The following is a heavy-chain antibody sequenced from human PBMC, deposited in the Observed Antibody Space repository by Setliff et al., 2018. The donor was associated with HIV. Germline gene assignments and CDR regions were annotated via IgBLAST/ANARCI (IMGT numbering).Heavy chain of an antibody. CDR1: GYSISSGYY. D-gene: IGHD3-10*01. J-gene: IGHJ4*02. Sequence: SETLSLICTVSGYSISSGYYWGWIRQPPGKGLEWIGSIYHSGSTYYNPSLKSRFTISRDNAKNSLYLQMNSLRAEDTAVYYCARENYYGSGSYDYWGQGTLVTVSS. CDR3: ARENYYGSGSYDY. CDR2: IYHSGST. V-gene: IGHV4-38-2*02.